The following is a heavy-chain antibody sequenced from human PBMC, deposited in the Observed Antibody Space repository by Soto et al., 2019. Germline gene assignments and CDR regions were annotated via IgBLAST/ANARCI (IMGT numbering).Heavy chain of an antibody. D-gene: IGHD6-19*01. CDR3: ARDLGKVIAVAGKNWFDP. CDR2: IIPIFGTA. V-gene: IGHV1-69*13. J-gene: IGHJ5*02. Sequence: GASVKVSCKASGGTFSSYAISWVRQAPGQGLEWMGGIIPIFGTANYAQKFQGRVTITADESTSTAYMELSSLRSEDTAVYYCARDLGKVIAVAGKNWFDPWGQGTLVTVSS. CDR1: GGTFSSYA.